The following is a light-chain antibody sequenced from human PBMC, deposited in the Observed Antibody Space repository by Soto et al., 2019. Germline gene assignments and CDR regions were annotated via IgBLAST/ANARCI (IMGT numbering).Light chain of an antibody. J-gene: IGKJ2*01. CDR1: QDISNY. CDR2: DAS. CDR3: QQYDNLMYT. Sequence: DMPMTQSPSSLSASVGDRVTITCQASQDISNYLNWYQQKPGKAPKLLIYDASNLETGVPSRFSGSGSGTHFTFTISSLQAEDIATYYCQQYDNLMYTFGQGTKVEIK. V-gene: IGKV1-33*01.